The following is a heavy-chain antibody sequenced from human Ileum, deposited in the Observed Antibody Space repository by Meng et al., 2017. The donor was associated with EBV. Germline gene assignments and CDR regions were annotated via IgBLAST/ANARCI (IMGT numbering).Heavy chain of an antibody. Sequence: VQLQESGPGRVKPSGTLSLTCAVSGGSISRSDWWSWVRQPPGKGLEWIGETSHSGSTNYSPSLKSRVTISLDKSKNQLSLKLNSVTAADTAVYYCASSDYYRSDYWGQGTLVTVSS. J-gene: IGHJ4*02. CDR3: ASSDYYRSDY. CDR1: GGSISRSDW. V-gene: IGHV4-4*02. CDR2: TSHSGST. D-gene: IGHD3-22*01.